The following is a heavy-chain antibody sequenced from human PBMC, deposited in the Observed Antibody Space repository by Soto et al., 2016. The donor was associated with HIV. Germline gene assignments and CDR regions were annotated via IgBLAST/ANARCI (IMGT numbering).Heavy chain of an antibody. D-gene: IGHD3-9*01. CDR3: VREYYDILTAYRDDVFDI. Sequence: QVQLVESGGGVVQPGTSLRLSCAVSGFTFKTYGMHWVRQAPGKGLEWVADIWDDGIQKNYAESVKGRFTISRDNSKNTLYLQMNSLRAGDTAVYYCVREYYDILTAYRDDVFDIWGQGTMVTVSS. CDR1: GFTFKTYG. J-gene: IGHJ3*02. V-gene: IGHV3-33*01. CDR2: IWDDGIQK.